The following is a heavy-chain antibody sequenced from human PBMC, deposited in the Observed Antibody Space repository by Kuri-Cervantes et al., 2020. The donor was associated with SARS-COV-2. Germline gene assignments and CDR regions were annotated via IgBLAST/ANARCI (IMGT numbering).Heavy chain of an antibody. CDR1: GGTFSHYA. V-gene: IGHV1-69*04. CDR2: IIPILGTA. CDR3: ARSYSNYVGYYYYYMDV. Sequence: SVKISCKASGGTFSHYAISWVRQAPGQGLEWMGRIIPILGTANYAQKFQGRVTITADKSTSTAYMELSSLRSEDTAVYYCARSYSNYVGYYYYYMDVWGKGTTVTVSS. D-gene: IGHD4-11*01. J-gene: IGHJ6*03.